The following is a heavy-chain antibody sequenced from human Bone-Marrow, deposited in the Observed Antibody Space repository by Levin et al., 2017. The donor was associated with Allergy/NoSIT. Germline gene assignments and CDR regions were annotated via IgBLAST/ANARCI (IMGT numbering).Heavy chain of an antibody. CDR2: IYPGDSDT. D-gene: IGHD6-13*01. V-gene: IGHV5-51*01. CDR1: GYTFNTDW. Sequence: WASVKVSCKASGYTFNTDWIGWVRQMPGKGLEWMGIIYPGDSDTKYSPSFQGHVTISADKSINTAFLHWTSLKASDTDIYVCARQKRSAASGADHVLYYYHVDVWGEGTTVTVSS. CDR3: ARQKRSAASGADHVLYYYHVDV. J-gene: IGHJ6*03.